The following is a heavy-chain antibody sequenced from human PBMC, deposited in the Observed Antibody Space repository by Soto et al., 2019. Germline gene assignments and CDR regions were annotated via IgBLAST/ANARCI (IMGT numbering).Heavy chain of an antibody. D-gene: IGHD2-21*01. J-gene: IGHJ5*02. Sequence: PSETLSLTCAVYGGSFSGYYWSWIRQPPGKGLEWIGEINHSGSTNYNPSLKSRVTISVDTSKNQFSLKLSSVTAADTAVYYCAGGVFVVDCFAPWGQGTLVTVSS. CDR2: INHSGST. CDR1: GGSFSGYY. CDR3: AGGVFVVDCFAP. V-gene: IGHV4-34*01.